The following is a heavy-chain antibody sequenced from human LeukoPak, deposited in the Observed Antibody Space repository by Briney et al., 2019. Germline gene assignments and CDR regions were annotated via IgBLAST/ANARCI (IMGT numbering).Heavy chain of an antibody. CDR2: ISGSGDGT. D-gene: IGHD6-13*01. CDR3: ARTYSSDY. Sequence: GESLRLSCVASVFTFSSFGMTWVRQAPGKGLEWVSTISGSGDGTYYAESVKGRFTISRDNSKNALYLQMNSLRVDDTAVYYCARTYSSDYWGQGTLVTVSS. V-gene: IGHV3-23*01. CDR1: VFTFSSFG. J-gene: IGHJ4*02.